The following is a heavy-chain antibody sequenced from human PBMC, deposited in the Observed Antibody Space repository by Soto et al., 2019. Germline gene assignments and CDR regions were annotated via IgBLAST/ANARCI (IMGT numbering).Heavy chain of an antibody. J-gene: IGHJ4*02. Sequence: QVQLGQSGAEVKKPGASVKVSCMASGDIFIAYYMHWVRQAPGQGLEWMGWINPVSGGTNYAQKFQGRVTMTRDTSVSTAYMELSRLTSDDTAVYYCVRGGRGSSWYIYDYWGQGTLVTVSS. V-gene: IGHV1-2*02. D-gene: IGHD6-13*01. CDR1: GDIFIAYY. CDR2: INPVSGGT. CDR3: VRGGRGSSWYIYDY.